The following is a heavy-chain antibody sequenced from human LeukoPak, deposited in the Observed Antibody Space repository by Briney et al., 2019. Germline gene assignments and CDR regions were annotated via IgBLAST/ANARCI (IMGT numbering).Heavy chain of an antibody. V-gene: IGHV1-69*04. D-gene: IGHD3-16*02. CDR2: ITPILGIA. CDR1: GGTFSSYA. J-gene: IGHJ4*02. CDR3: AISSPPGDY. Sequence: ASVKVSCKASGGTFSSYAISWVRQAPGQGLEWMGRITPILGIANYAQKFQGRVTITADKSTSTAYMELSSLRSEDTAVYYCAISSPPGDYWGQGTLATVSS.